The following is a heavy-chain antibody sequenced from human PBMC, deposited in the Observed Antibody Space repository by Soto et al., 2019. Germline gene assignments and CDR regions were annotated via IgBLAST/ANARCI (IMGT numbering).Heavy chain of an antibody. Sequence: VGSLRLSCASSVFTFSSYSMNCVRHAPGKWLEWVSSISSSSSYIYYADSVKGRFTISRDNAKNSLYLQMNSLRAEDTAVYYCAPTPVKLYVSFDSPFEYLGQRTLVTVSS. D-gene: IGHD3-16*02. J-gene: IGHJ4*02. CDR3: APTPVKLYVSFDSPFEY. CDR1: VFTFSSYS. CDR2: ISSSSSYI. V-gene: IGHV3-21*01.